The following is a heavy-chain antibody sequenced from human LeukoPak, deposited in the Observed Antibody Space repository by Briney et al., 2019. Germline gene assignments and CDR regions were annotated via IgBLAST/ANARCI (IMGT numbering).Heavy chain of an antibody. Sequence: GGSLRLSCAASGFTFSSYSMNWVRQAPGKGLEWVSYISSSSTKYYADSVKGRFTISRDNAKNSLYLQMNSLRDEDTAVYYCASPSIAALVYWGQGTLVTVSS. CDR2: ISSSSTK. J-gene: IGHJ4*02. D-gene: IGHD6-6*01. CDR3: ASPSIAALVY. CDR1: GFTFSSYS. V-gene: IGHV3-48*02.